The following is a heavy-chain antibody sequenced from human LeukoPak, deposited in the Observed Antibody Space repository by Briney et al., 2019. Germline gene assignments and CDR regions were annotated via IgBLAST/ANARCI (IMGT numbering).Heavy chain of an antibody. Sequence: ASETLSLTCTVSGGSISSGDYYWSWIRQPPGKGLEWIGYIYYSGSTYYHPSLKSRVTISVDTSKNQFSLKLSSVTAADTAVYYCARDPIPAAIGDYYYYGMDVWGQGTTVTVSS. V-gene: IGHV4-30-4*01. CDR2: IYYSGST. D-gene: IGHD2-2*02. CDR3: ARDPIPAAIGDYYYYGMDV. CDR1: GGSISSGDYY. J-gene: IGHJ6*02.